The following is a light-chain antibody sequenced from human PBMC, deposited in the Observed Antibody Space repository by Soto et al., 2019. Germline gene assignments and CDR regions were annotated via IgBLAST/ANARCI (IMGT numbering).Light chain of an antibody. V-gene: IGLV2-8*01. CDR1: SSDVGGYNY. CDR2: EVS. J-gene: IGLJ1*01. Sequence: QSVLTQPPSASGSPGQSVTISCTGTSSDVGGYNYVSWYQQHPGKAPKLMIYEVSKRPSGVRDRFSGSKSGNTASLTGSGLPAENEADYYCSSYAGSNNLGVFGTGTKVTVL. CDR3: SSYAGSNNLGV.